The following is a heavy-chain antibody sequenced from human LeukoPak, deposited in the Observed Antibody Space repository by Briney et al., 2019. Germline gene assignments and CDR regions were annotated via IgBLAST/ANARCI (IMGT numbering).Heavy chain of an antibody. CDR2: IYYSGST. CDR3: ARFPTNGSGQFDP. J-gene: IGHJ5*02. V-gene: IGHV4-59*01. Sequence: SETLSLTCTVSGGSISSYYWSWIRQPPGKGLEWIGYIYYSGSTNYNPSLKSRVTISVDTSKNQFSLKLSSVTAADTAVYYCARFPTNGSGQFDPWGQGTLVTVSS. D-gene: IGHD6-19*01. CDR1: GGSISSYY.